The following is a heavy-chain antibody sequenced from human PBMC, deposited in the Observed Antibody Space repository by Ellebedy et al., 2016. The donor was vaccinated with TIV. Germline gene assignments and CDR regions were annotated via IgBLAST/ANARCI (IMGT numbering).Heavy chain of an antibody. CDR2: IISETDGGAT. CDR3: TTGPPPGHLLVFAKMQYGVDV. CDR1: GFTFSDAW. Sequence: GESLKISCAASGFTFSDAWMNWVRQAPGKGLEWVGRIISETDGGATEYAAPVKGRFTISRDDSKNTLYLQMNSLKIDDTAVYFCTTGPPPGHLLVFAKMQYGVDVWGQGTTVTVSS. D-gene: IGHD2-15*01. J-gene: IGHJ6*02. V-gene: IGHV3-15*07.